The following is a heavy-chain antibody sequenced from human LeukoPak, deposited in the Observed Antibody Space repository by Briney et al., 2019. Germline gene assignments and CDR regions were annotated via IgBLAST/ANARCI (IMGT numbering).Heavy chain of an antibody. CDR2: IYHSGST. V-gene: IGHV4-4*02. CDR3: ARDSLRQYDYVWGMDYAFDI. D-gene: IGHD3-16*01. CDR1: GGSISSSNW. Sequence: SGTLSLTCAVSGGSISSSNWWSWVRQPPGKGLDWIGEIYHSGSTNYNPSLKSRVTISVDKPKNQFSLKLSSVTAADTAVYYCARDSLRQYDYVWGMDYAFDIWGQGTMVTVSS. J-gene: IGHJ3*02.